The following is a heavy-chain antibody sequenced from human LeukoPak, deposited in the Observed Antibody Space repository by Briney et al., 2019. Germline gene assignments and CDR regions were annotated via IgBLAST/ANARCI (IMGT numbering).Heavy chain of an antibody. CDR2: IIPIFGTA. CDR1: GGTFSSYA. CDR3: ARAFESWGSYGMDV. V-gene: IGHV1-69*13. D-gene: IGHD7-27*01. Sequence: GASVNVSCKASGGTFSSYAISWVRQAPGQGLEWMGGIIPIFGTANYAQKFQGRVTITADESTSTAYMEPSSLRSEDTAVYYCARAFESWGSYGMDVWGQGTTVTVSS. J-gene: IGHJ6*02.